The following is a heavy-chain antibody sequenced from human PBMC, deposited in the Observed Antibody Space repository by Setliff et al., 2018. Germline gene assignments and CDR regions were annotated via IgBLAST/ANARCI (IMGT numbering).Heavy chain of an antibody. CDR3: ARDSGGFDY. V-gene: IGHV3-30-3*01. Sequence: GGSLRLSCAASGFTFSSYAMHWVRQAPGKGLEWVAVISYDGSNKYYADSVKGRFTISRDNSKNTLYLQMNSLRAEDTAVYYCARDSGGFDYWGQGALVTVSS. D-gene: IGHD6-25*01. CDR2: ISYDGSNK. CDR1: GFTFSSYA. J-gene: IGHJ4*02.